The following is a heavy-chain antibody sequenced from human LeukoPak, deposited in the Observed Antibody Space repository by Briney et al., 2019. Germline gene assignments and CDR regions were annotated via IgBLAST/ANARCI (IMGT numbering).Heavy chain of an antibody. CDR3: ARIQPAAATSLDY. Sequence: PGGSLRLSCAASGFTFSSYSMNWVRQAPGKGLEWVSSISSSSSYIYYADSVKGRFTISRDNAKNSLYLQMNSLRAEDTAVYYCARIQPAAATSLDYWGQGTLVTVSS. J-gene: IGHJ4*02. CDR2: ISSSSSYI. CDR1: GFTFSSYS. D-gene: IGHD6-13*01. V-gene: IGHV3-21*01.